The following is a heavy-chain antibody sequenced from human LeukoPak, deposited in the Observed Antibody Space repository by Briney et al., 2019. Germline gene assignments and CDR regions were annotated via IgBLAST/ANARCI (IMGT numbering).Heavy chain of an antibody. J-gene: IGHJ4*02. Sequence: ASVKVSCKASGYTFTSYGISWVRQAPGQGLEWMGIINPSGGSTSYAQKFQGRVTMTRDTSTSTVYMELSSLRSEDTAVYYCARLLRYYLDYWGQGTLVTVSS. V-gene: IGHV1-46*03. CDR1: GYTFTSYG. CDR2: INPSGGST. D-gene: IGHD3-16*01. CDR3: ARLLRYYLDY.